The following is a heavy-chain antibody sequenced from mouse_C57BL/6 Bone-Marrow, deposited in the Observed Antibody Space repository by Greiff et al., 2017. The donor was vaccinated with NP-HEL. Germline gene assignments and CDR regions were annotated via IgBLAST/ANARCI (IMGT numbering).Heavy chain of an antibody. J-gene: IGHJ2*01. CDR1: GYTFTSYD. CDR2: IHPRDGST. CDR3: AMAGADFDY. Sequence: QVQLQQSGPELVKPGASVKLSCKASGYTFTSYDIHWVKQRPGQGLEWIGWIHPRDGSTNYNQKFKGKATLTVDTSSSTAYMELRSLTSEDSAVYCCAMAGADFDYWGQGTTVTVSS. V-gene: IGHV1-85*01. D-gene: IGHD3-3*01.